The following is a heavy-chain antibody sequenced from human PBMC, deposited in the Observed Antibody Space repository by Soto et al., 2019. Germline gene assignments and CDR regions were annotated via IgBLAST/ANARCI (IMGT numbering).Heavy chain of an antibody. J-gene: IGHJ4*02. CDR3: AKERSSGWSFDY. D-gene: IGHD6-19*01. V-gene: IGHV3-23*01. Sequence: EVQLLESGGGLVQPGGSLRLSCAASGFTFRTYAMNWVRQAPGKGLEWVSGISGSGDSTYYADSVKGRFTVSRDNSKNTLYLQMNSLRAEDTAVFYCAKERSSGWSFDYWGQGILVTVSS. CDR2: ISGSGDST. CDR1: GFTFRTYA.